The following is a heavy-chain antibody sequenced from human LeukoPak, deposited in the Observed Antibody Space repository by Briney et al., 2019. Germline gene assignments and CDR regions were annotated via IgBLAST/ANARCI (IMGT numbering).Heavy chain of an antibody. D-gene: IGHD2-2*01. CDR3: ARMGCRSTSCYGGDY. V-gene: IGHV2-70*04. CDR2: IDWDDDK. J-gene: IGHJ4*02. Sequence: SGPTLVNPTQTLTLACTFSGFSLCTSGMRVSWIRHPPGKALEWLARIDWDDDKFYSTSLKTRLTISKDTSKNQVVLTMTNMDPVDTATYYCARMGCRSTSCYGGDYWGQGTLVTVSS. CDR1: GFSLCTSGMR.